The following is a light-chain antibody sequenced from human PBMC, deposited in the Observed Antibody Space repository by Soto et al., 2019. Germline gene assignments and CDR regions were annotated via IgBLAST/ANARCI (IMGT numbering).Light chain of an antibody. Sequence: EIVLKQSPGALSLSPGERATLSCKTSQSRGSNFLAWYQHKPGQAPRLLIYASSNRATGSPDRFSGSASGTDFTLTINRLEPEDFAVYYCQLYGISPHFGQVRRLEVK. J-gene: IGKJ5*01. CDR1: QSRGSNF. CDR2: ASS. CDR3: QLYGISPH. V-gene: IGKV3-20*01.